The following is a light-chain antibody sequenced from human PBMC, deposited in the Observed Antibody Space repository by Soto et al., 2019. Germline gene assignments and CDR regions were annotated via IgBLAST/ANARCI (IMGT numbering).Light chain of an antibody. CDR1: QSIASTY. J-gene: IGKJ2*01. CDR3: QQYGSSMYT. V-gene: IGKV3-20*01. CDR2: GAS. Sequence: EIVLTQSPGTLSLSPGERVILSCRASQSIASTYLTWYQQKPGQAPRLLIYGASRRATGIPDRFSGSGSGTDFSLTISSLEPEAFAVYYCQQYGSSMYTFGQGTKLEIK.